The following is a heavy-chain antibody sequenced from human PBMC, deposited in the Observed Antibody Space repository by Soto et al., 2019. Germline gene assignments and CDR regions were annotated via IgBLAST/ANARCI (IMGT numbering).Heavy chain of an antibody. CDR1: GYSFTDYH. V-gene: IGHV1-2*04. J-gene: IGHJ6*02. Sequence: ASVKVSCKASGYSFTDYHIHWVRQAPGQGLEWLGRINPKSGGTSTAQKLQGWVTMTTDTSISTASMELTRLTSDDTAIYYCARGDSTDCSNGVCSFFYNHDMDVWGQGTTVTVSS. CDR3: ARGDSTDCSNGVCSFFYNHDMDV. D-gene: IGHD2-8*01. CDR2: INPKSGGT.